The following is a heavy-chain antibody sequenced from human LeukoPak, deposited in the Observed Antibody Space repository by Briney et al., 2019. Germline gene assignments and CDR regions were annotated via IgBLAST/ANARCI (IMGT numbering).Heavy chain of an antibody. J-gene: IGHJ1*01. Sequence: SVKVSCKASGGTFSSYAIRWVRQAPGQGLEWMGRIIPILGIANYAQKFQGRVTITADKSTSTAYMELSNLRSEDTAVYYCAGSGYYYSAEYFQHWGQGTLVTVSS. CDR2: IIPILGIA. D-gene: IGHD3-22*01. CDR3: AGSGYYYSAEYFQH. V-gene: IGHV1-69*04. CDR1: GGTFSSYA.